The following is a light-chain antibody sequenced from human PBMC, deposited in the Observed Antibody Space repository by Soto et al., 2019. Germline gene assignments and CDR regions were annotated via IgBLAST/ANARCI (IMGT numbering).Light chain of an antibody. CDR2: GAS. CDR1: QSVSSNY. CDR3: QQRSNWPPWT. J-gene: IGKJ1*01. V-gene: IGKV3D-20*02. Sequence: EIVLTQSPGTLSLSPGERATLSCRASQSVSSNYLAWYQQSPGQAPRLLIYGASSRATGIPARFSGSGSGTDFTLTISSLEPEDFAVYYCQQRSNWPPWTFGQGTKVDIK.